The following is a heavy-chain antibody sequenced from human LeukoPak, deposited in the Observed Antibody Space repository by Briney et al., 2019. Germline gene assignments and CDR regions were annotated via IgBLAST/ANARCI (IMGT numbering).Heavy chain of an antibody. CDR1: GGSISSYY. CDR2: IYYSGST. CDR3: ARYPGISRNWFDP. Sequence: PSETLSLTCTVSGGSISSYYWSWIRQPPGKGLEWIGYIYYSGSTNYNPSLKSRVTISVDTSKNQFSLKLSSVTAADTAVYYSARYPGISRNWFDPWGQGTRVTVSS. V-gene: IGHV4-59*01. J-gene: IGHJ5*02.